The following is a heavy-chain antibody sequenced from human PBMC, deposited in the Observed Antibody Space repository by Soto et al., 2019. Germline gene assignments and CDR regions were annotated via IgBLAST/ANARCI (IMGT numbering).Heavy chain of an antibody. CDR2: ISYAGTNK. V-gene: IGHV3-30*03. CDR1: GFPFTTYG. CDR3: VGGQYYFDY. J-gene: IGHJ4*02. Sequence: QVPLVESGGGVVQPGRSLRLSCAASGFPFTTYGMHWVREGPGKGLEGVAVISYAGTNKYYADSVKGRFPISRDNPKTTLYLQMNSLRPVDTALYYCVGGQYYFDYRGQGTLVTVSS. D-gene: IGHD3-16*01.